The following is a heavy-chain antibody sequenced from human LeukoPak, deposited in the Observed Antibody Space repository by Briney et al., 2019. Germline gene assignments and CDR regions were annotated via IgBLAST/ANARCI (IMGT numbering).Heavy chain of an antibody. CDR2: INPNSGGT. CDR1: GYTFTSYG. J-gene: IGHJ6*02. CDR3: AAYYYDSSGYYYYYYGMDV. D-gene: IGHD3-22*01. Sequence: ASVKVSCKASGYTFTSYGISWVRQAPGQGLEWMGWINPNSGGTNYAQKFQGRVTMSRDTSISTAYMELSRLRSDDTAVYYCAAYYYDSSGYYYYYYGMDVWGQGTTVTVSS. V-gene: IGHV1-2*02.